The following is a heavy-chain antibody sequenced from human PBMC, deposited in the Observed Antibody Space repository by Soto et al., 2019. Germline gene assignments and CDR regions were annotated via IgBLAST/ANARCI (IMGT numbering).Heavy chain of an antibody. CDR2: IYYSGST. CDR3: ARRHSPGYKNY. Sequence: PSETLSLTCTVSGGSISSSSYYWGWIRQPPGKGLEWIGSIYYSGSTYYNPSLKSRVTISVDTSKNQFSLKLSSVTAADTAVYYCARRHSPGYKNYWGQGTLVTVSS. V-gene: IGHV4-39*01. CDR1: GGSISSSSYY. J-gene: IGHJ4*02. D-gene: IGHD3-10*01.